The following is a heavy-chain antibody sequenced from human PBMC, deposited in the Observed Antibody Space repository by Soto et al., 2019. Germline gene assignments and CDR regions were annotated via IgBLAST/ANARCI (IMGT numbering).Heavy chain of an antibody. D-gene: IGHD3-3*01. Sequence: PGGSLRLSCAASGFTFNSYVRHWVRQAPGKGLEGVAVISYDGSNKYYADSVKGRFTISRDNSKNTLYLQMNSLRAEDTAVYYCAKDRGGFLEWLFFSGPYYMDVWGKGTTVTVS. CDR2: ISYDGSNK. CDR3: AKDRGGFLEWLFFSGPYYMDV. J-gene: IGHJ6*03. V-gene: IGHV3-30*18. CDR1: GFTFNSYV.